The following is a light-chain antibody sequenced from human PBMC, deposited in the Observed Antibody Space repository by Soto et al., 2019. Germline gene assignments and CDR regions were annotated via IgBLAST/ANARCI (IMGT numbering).Light chain of an antibody. CDR3: QQYNSYSTWT. V-gene: IGKV1-5*03. Sequence: DIQMTQSPSTLSASVGDRVTITCRASQSISSWLAWYQQKPGKAPKLLIYKASSLESGVPSRFSGSGSGTEFTLTISTLQPDDFATDYGQQYNSYSTWTFGQGTKVEIK. CDR2: KAS. CDR1: QSISSW. J-gene: IGKJ1*01.